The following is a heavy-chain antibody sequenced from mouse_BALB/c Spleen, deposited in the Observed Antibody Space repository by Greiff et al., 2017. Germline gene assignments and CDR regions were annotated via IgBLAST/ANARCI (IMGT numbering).Heavy chain of an antibody. CDR3: ARYAYDYAMDY. J-gene: IGHJ4*01. D-gene: IGHD1-1*01. CDR2: ISSGSSTI. CDR1: GFTFSSFG. Sequence: DVKLVESGGGLVQPGGSRKLSCAASGFTFSSFGMHWVRQAPEKGLEWVAYISSGSSTIYYADTVKGRFTISRDNPKNTLFLQMTSLRSEDTAMYYCARYAYDYAMDYWGQGTSVTVSS. V-gene: IGHV5-17*02.